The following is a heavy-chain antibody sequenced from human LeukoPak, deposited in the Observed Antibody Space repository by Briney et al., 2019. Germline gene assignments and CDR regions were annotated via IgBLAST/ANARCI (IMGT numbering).Heavy chain of an antibody. CDR2: ISGSGGST. V-gene: IGHV3-23*01. D-gene: IGHD5/OR15-5a*01. J-gene: IGHJ4*02. CDR1: GFTFSSQA. Sequence: GGSLTLPCAPSGFTFSSQAMSWVRQAPGRGLEWVSAISGSGGSTYYADSVKGRFTISRDNSKNTLYLQMNSLRAEDTAVYYCAKDSTIARVFFDYWGQGTLVTVSS. CDR3: AKDSTIARVFFDY.